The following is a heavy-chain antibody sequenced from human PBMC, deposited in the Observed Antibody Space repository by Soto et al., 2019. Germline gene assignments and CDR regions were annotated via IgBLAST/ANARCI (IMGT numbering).Heavy chain of an antibody. J-gene: IGHJ3*02. CDR2: ISYDGSNK. CDR3: ARDLNTIDRMTRGAFDI. Sequence: QVQLVESGGGVVQPGRSLRLSCAASGFTFSSYAMHWVRQAPGKGLEWVAVISYDGSNKYYADSVKGRFTISRDNSKNTLYLQMNSLRAEDTAVYYCARDLNTIDRMTRGAFDIWGQGTMVTVSS. CDR1: GFTFSSYA. D-gene: IGHD3-3*01. V-gene: IGHV3-30-3*01.